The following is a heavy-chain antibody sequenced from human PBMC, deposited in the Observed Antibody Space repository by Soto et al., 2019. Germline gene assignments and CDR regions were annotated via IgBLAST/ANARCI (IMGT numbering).Heavy chain of an antibody. CDR1: GGSISNNY. Sequence: SETLSLTCTVSGGSISNNYWSWIRQPPGKGLEWIGYIYYSGSTNYNPSLKSRVTISVDTSKNQVSLRRTSVAAADTGVYYCATYRKFFQIWGQGTKVTVSS. CDR2: IYYSGST. V-gene: IGHV4-59*01. J-gene: IGHJ3*02. CDR3: ATYRKFFQI.